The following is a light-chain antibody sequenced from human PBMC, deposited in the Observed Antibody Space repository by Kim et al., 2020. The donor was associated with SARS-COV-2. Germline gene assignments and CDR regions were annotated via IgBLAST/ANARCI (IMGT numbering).Light chain of an antibody. CDR2: AAS. V-gene: IGKV1-8*01. Sequence: ASTGDRVTITCRTSQNISSYLAWYQQKPGKAPKRLIYAASTLQTGVPSTFTGNGSGTDFTLTISCLQSEDFATYFCQQYFSYPLTCGGGTKVDIK. CDR1: QNISSY. J-gene: IGKJ4*01. CDR3: QQYFSYPLT.